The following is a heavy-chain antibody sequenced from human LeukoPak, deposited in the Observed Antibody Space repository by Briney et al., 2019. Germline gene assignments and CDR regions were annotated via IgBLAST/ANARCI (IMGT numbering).Heavy chain of an antibody. CDR2: IYYSGST. Sequence: SQTLSLTCTVSDGSISSGGYYWSWIRQHPGKGLEWIGYIYYSGSTYYNPSLKSRVTISVDTSKNQFSLKLSSVTAADTAVYYCARDGNDYGDSRRRFDYWGQGTLVTVSS. J-gene: IGHJ4*02. D-gene: IGHD4-17*01. CDR3: ARDGNDYGDSRRRFDY. V-gene: IGHV4-31*03. CDR1: DGSISSGGYY.